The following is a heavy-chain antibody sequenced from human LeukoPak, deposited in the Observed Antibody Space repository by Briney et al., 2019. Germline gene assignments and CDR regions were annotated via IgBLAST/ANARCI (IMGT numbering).Heavy chain of an antibody. D-gene: IGHD4-11*01. CDR1: GFTFSSYS. CDR2: ISSSSSYI. Sequence: NPGGSLRLSCAASGFTFSSYSMNWVRQAPGKGLEWVSSISSSSSYIYYADSVKGRFTISRDNAKNSLYLQMNSLRAEDTAVYYCARDPYSNYEEEGYYYYGMDVWGQGATVTVSS. V-gene: IGHV3-21*01. J-gene: IGHJ6*02. CDR3: ARDPYSNYEEEGYYYYGMDV.